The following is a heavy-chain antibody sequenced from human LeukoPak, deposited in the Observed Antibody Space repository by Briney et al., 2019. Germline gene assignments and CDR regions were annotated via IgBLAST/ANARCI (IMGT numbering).Heavy chain of an antibody. V-gene: IGHV4-4*02. J-gene: IGHJ6*03. D-gene: IGHD6-19*01. CDR2: IYHSGST. Sequence: PSETLSLTCAVSGGSISSSDWWSWVHQPPGKVLEWIGEIYHSGSTNYNPSLKSRVTISVDKSKNQFSLKLSSVTAADTAVYYCARAIRDYIAVAGTWLGDYMDVWGKGTTVTVSS. CDR3: ARAIRDYIAVAGTWLGDYMDV. CDR1: GGSISSSDW.